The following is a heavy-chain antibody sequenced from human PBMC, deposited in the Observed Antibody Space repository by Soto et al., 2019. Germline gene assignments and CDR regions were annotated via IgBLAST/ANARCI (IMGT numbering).Heavy chain of an antibody. Sequence: GGSLRLSCAASGLTFSSYAMSWVRKAPGKGLEWVSAISGSDNSTYYADSVKGRFTISRDNSKNTLYLQMSSLRSEDTAVYYCAGGVYYDILTGPSPYYYGMDVWGQGTTVTSP. D-gene: IGHD3-9*01. CDR2: ISGSDNST. CDR1: GLTFSSYA. J-gene: IGHJ6*02. V-gene: IGHV3-23*01. CDR3: AGGVYYDILTGPSPYYYGMDV.